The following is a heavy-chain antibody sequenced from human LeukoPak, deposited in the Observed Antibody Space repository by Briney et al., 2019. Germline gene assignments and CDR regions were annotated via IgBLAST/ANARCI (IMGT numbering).Heavy chain of an antibody. CDR2: INHSGST. V-gene: IGHV4-34*01. D-gene: IGHD3-16*02. Sequence: SETLALTCAVYGGSFSGYYWSWIRQPPGKGLEWIGEINHSGSTNYNPSLKSRVTISVDTSRNQFSLKLSSVTAADTAVYYCARARTVNYFDYWGQGTLATVSS. CDR1: GGSFSGYY. J-gene: IGHJ4*02. CDR3: ARARTVNYFDY.